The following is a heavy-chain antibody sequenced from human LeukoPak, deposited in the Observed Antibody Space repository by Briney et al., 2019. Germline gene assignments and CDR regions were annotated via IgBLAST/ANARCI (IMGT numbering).Heavy chain of an antibody. CDR2: INHSGST. CDR3: ARHPPNRSSSWYYPSVVTNWFDP. J-gene: IGHJ5*02. Sequence: PSETLSLTCAVYGGSFSGYYWSWIRQPPGKGLEWIGEINHSGSTNYNPSLKSRVTISVDTSKNQFSLKLSSVTAADTAVYYCARHPPNRSSSWYYPSVVTNWFDPWGQGTLVTVSS. D-gene: IGHD6-13*01. V-gene: IGHV4-34*01. CDR1: GGSFSGYY.